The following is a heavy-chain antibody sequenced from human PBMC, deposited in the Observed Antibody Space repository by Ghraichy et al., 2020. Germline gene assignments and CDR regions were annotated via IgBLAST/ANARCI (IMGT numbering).Heavy chain of an antibody. J-gene: IGHJ4*02. CDR1: GFTFSSYG. Sequence: GESLRLSCAASGFTFSSYGMSWVRQAPGKGLEWVSAISGSGDSTYYADSVKGRFTISRDNSKNTLYVQMNSLRAEDTAVYYCAKEARAYSGYDWDYWGQGTLVTVSS. CDR2: ISGSGDST. CDR3: AKEARAYSGYDWDY. V-gene: IGHV3-23*01. D-gene: IGHD5-12*01.